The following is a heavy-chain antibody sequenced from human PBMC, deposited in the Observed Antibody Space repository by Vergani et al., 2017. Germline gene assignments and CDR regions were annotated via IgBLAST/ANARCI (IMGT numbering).Heavy chain of an antibody. CDR1: GGSISSSNW. Sequence: QVQLQESGPGLVKPSGTLSLTCAVSGGSISSSNWWSWVRQPPGKGLEWIGEIYHSGSTHYNPPLKSRVTLSVDKSKSQFALKLCSLTAADTAVYYCARGPYMAVAGKFVSWGQGTLVTVASDVWGQGTTVTVSS. CDR2: IYHSGST. J-gene: IGHJ6*02. V-gene: IGHV4-4*02. D-gene: IGHD6-19*01. CDR3: ARGPYMAVAGKFVSWGQGTLVTVASDV.